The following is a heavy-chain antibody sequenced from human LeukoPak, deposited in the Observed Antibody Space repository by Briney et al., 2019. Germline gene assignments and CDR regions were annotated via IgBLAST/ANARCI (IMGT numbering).Heavy chain of an antibody. CDR3: ARGGPAAGRFDY. J-gene: IGHJ4*02. V-gene: IGHV3-30*03. D-gene: IGHD6-13*01. CDR1: GFTFSDYA. CDR2: ISYDGSNE. Sequence: GGPLRLSCAVSGFTFSDYAMHWVRQAPGKGLEWVAIISYDGSNEYYADSVKGRFTISRDNSKNTLYLQMNSLRAEDTAVYYCARGGPAAGRFDYWGQGTLVTVSS.